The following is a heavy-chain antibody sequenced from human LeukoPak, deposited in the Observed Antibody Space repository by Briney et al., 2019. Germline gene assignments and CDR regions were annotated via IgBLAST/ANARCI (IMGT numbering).Heavy chain of an antibody. Sequence: PGGSLRLSCAASGFTFDDYGMSWVRQAPGKGLEWVAGINWNGGNAGYSDSVKGRFTISRDNAKNSLYLQMDSLRAEDTALYYCGRDLSGWYGPDYWGQGTLVTVSS. J-gene: IGHJ4*02. CDR1: GFTFDDYG. CDR2: INWNGGNA. V-gene: IGHV3-20*04. CDR3: GRDLSGWYGPDY. D-gene: IGHD6-19*01.